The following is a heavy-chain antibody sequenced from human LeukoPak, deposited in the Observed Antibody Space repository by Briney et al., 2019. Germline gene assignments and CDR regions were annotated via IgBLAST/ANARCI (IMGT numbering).Heavy chain of an antibody. CDR2: INAGNGNT. CDR3: ARDRGTFQFDY. CDR1: GYTFTSYA. Sequence: ASVKVSCRASGYTFTSYAIHWVRQAPGQRLEWMGWINAGNGNTKYSQEFQGRVTITRDTSASTAYMELSSLRSEDMAVYYCARDRGTFQFDYWGQGTLVTVSS. V-gene: IGHV1-3*03. J-gene: IGHJ4*02. D-gene: IGHD3-10*01.